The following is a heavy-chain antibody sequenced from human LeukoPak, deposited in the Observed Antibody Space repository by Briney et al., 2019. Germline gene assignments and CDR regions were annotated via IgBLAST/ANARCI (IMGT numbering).Heavy chain of an antibody. J-gene: IGHJ4*02. V-gene: IGHV3-30*04. CDR2: ISYDGTNE. CDR3: ASGAGGWELLTKSTFDY. Sequence: GRSLRLSCAASGFTFGSYAIHWVRQAPGKGLEWMAVISYDGTNEYYADSVKGLFTISRDNSKNTLYLQMNSLRAEDTAVYYCASGAGGWELLTKSTFDYWGQGTLVTVSS. CDR1: GFTFGSYA. D-gene: IGHD1-26*01.